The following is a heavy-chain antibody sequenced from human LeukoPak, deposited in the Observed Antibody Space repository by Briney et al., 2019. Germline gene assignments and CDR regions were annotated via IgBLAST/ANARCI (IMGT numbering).Heavy chain of an antibody. CDR3: ARDLAGIVGVTAWFDP. V-gene: IGHV1-18*01. D-gene: IGHD1-26*01. CDR1: AYTFTSYA. Sequence: ASVKVSCKASAYTFTSYAISWMRQAPGQGLEWMGWISVYNGNTNYAQKFQGRVTMTTDTSTNTVYMELRSLRFADTAVYYCARDLAGIVGVTAWFDPWGQGTLVTVSS. J-gene: IGHJ5*02. CDR2: ISVYNGNT.